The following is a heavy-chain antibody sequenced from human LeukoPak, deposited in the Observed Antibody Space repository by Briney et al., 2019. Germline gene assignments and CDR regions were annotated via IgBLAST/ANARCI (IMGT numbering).Heavy chain of an antibody. CDR3: ARDVLRFLEWLGMDV. D-gene: IGHD3-3*01. CDR2: ISSSSSIR. CDR1: GLTFSSYS. V-gene: IGHV3-48*02. J-gene: IGHJ6*02. Sequence: GGSLRLSCAASGLTFSSYSMNWVRQAPGKGLEWVSYISSSSSIRYYADSVKGRFTISRDNAKNSLHLQMNSLRDEDTAVYYCARDVLRFLEWLGMDVWGQGTTVTVSS.